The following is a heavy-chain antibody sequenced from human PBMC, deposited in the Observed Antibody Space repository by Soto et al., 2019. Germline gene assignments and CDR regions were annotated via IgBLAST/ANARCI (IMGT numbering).Heavy chain of an antibody. CDR3: ARDLVYYYDSSGYNWFDP. CDR1: GGSISSSSYY. CDR2: IYYSGST. J-gene: IGHJ5*02. Sequence: SETLSLTCTVSGGSISSSSYYWGWIRQPPGKGLEWIGSIYYSGSTYYNPSLKSRVTISVDTSKNQFSLKLSSVTAADTAVYYCARDLVYYYDSSGYNWFDPWGQGTLVTVSS. D-gene: IGHD3-22*01. V-gene: IGHV4-39*07.